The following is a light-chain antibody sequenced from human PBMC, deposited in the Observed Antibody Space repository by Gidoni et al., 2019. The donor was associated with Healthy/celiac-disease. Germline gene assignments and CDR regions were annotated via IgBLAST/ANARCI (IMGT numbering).Light chain of an antibody. CDR3: QQFLGT. Sequence: IVLPQSPGTLSLSPGERATLSCRASQSVSSSYLAWYQQKPGQAPRLLIYGASSRATGIPDRFSGSGSGTDFTLTISRLEPEDFAVYYCQQFLGTFGQGTKVEIK. V-gene: IGKV3-20*01. CDR1: QSVSSSY. CDR2: GAS. J-gene: IGKJ1*01.